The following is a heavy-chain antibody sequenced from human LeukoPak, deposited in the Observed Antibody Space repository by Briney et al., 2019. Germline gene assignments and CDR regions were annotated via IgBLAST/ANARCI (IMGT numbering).Heavy chain of an antibody. CDR1: GGSISSGGYS. Sequence: SETLSPTCPVSGGSISSGGYSWSWIRQPPGKGLEWIGYIYHDGSTYYNPSLKSRVNISVDRSKNHFSLKLSSVTAADTAVYYCARGLTTSDAFDIWGQGTMVTVSS. CDR2: IYHDGST. D-gene: IGHD4-11*01. CDR3: ARGLTTSDAFDI. J-gene: IGHJ3*02. V-gene: IGHV4-30-2*01.